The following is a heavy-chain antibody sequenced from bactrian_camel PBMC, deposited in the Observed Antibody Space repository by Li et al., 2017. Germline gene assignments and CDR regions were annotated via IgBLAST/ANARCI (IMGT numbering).Heavy chain of an antibody. CDR1: GFTVDDFD. Sequence: VQLVESGGGSVQAGGSLRLSCTTSGFTVDDFDMGWYRRAPGKECELVSVIKSDGSTRYSESAKGRFTISQDNAKNTVYLQMNSLKPEDTAVYYCAADSPDTGGIRLWVGYKSGGAICTWKEEADLVTGARGPRSPSP. CDR3: AADSPDTGGIRLWVGYKSGGAICTWKEEADLVT. CDR2: IKSDGST. V-gene: IGHV3S63*01. D-gene: IGHD5*01. J-gene: IGHJ6*01.